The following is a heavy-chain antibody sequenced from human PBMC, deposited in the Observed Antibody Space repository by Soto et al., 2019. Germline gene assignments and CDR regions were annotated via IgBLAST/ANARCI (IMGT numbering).Heavy chain of an antibody. CDR2: IIPIFGTA. CDR1: GGTFSSYA. J-gene: IGHJ6*02. CDR3: ARGRRNYDSSGYYGLGV. V-gene: IGHV1-69*06. D-gene: IGHD3-22*01. Sequence: GASVQVSRKASGGTFSSYAISWVRQAPGQGLEWMGGIIPIFGTANYAQKFQGRVTITADKSTSTAYMELSSLRSEDTAVYYCARGRRNYDSSGYYGLGVWGQGTTVTVSS.